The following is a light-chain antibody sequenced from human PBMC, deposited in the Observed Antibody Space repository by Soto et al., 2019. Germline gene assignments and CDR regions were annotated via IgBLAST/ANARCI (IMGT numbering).Light chain of an antibody. J-gene: IGLJ1*01. CDR2: EVD. Sequence: QSVLTQPPSASGSPVRSVTISCTGTSSDVGGYNFVSWYQQHPGKAPKLMIYEVDKRPSGVPDRFSGSKSGNTASLTVSGLQAEDEADYYCISYAVTTPYVFGTGTKVTVL. CDR1: SSDVGGYNF. V-gene: IGLV2-8*01. CDR3: ISYAVTTPYV.